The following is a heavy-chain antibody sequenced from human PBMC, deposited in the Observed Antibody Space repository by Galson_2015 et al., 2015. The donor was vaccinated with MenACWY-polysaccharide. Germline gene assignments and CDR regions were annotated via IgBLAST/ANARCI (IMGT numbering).Heavy chain of an antibody. J-gene: IGHJ3*02. CDR1: GFTFRSYW. CDR2: IQEDGSAK. Sequence: SLRLSCAASGFTFRSYWMPWVRPAPGQGLEWVATIQEDGSAKYYVDSARGRFTISRDNAKNSLYLQMNSLRAEDTAVYYCARDLGYFVFEIWGQGTVVTVSS. V-gene: IGHV3-7*01. CDR3: ARDLGYFVFEI. D-gene: IGHD3-9*01.